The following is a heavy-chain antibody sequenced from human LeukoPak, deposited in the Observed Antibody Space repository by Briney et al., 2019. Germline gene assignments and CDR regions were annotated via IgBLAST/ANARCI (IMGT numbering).Heavy chain of an antibody. CDR3: ARLPLGNGVDY. V-gene: IGHV5-51*01. Sequence: GGSLKTPLKGSGYRFTSFWIGWVRQVPGKGLGWIGIIYPGDSDTGYSTFFKGKVTNSADKSISTVYLQWSSLKASDTAMYYCARLPLGNGVDYWGQGTLVTVSA. J-gene: IGHJ4*02. CDR1: GYRFTSFW. CDR2: IYPGDSDT. D-gene: IGHD7-27*01.